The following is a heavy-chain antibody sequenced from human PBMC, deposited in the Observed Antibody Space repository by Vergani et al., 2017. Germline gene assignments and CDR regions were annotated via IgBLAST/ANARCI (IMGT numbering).Heavy chain of an antibody. J-gene: IGHJ5*01. V-gene: IGHV3-74*01. CDR3: VRASCICPCFMSNWFDS. Sequence: EVQLLESGGGLIQPGGSLRLSCEGSGFSFSGYWMHWVRQSPEKGLVWVSRIRSDGSITYYADSVKGRFTISIDNAKNSLYLEMNRLRGDDTAIYYCVRASCICPCFMSNWFDSWVQGTLVTVSS. CDR1: GFSFSGYW. D-gene: IGHD2-2*01. CDR2: IRSDGSIT.